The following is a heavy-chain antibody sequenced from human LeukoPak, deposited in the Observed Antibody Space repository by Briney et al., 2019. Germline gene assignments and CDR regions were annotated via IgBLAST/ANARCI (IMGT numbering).Heavy chain of an antibody. D-gene: IGHD3-10*01. CDR2: VFHSGDT. CDR3: VRGLRSGSNYFFYGMDV. CDR1: GYSINNGYF. V-gene: IGHV4-38-2*02. Sequence: SETLSLTCTVSGYSINNGYFWGWIRQPPGEGLEYIGTVFHSGDTYYNPSLKSRVTISLDTSTNEISLKLRSATAADTAEYYCVRGLRSGSNYFFYGMDVWGKGTTVTVSS. J-gene: IGHJ6*04.